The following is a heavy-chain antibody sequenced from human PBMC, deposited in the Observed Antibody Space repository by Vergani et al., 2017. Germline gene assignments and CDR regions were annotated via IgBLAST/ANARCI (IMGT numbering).Heavy chain of an antibody. CDR2: IIPIFGTA. J-gene: IGHJ6*02. CDR3: ASRAITIFGVVVITGYYDYGMDL. D-gene: IGHD3-3*01. V-gene: IGHV1-69*01. CDR1: GGTFSSYA. Sequence: QVQLVQSGAEVKKPGSSVKVSCKASGGTFSSYAISWVRQAPGQGLEWMGGIIPIFGTANYAQKFQGRVTITADESTSTASMELSSLRSEDTAVYYCASRAITIFGVVVITGYYDYGMDLWGQGTTVTVSS.